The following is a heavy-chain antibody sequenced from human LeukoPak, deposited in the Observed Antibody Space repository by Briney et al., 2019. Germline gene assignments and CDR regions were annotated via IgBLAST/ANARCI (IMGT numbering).Heavy chain of an antibody. V-gene: IGHV5-51*01. CDR2: IYPGDSDT. CDR3: ARQEVPEYRSALYEGYYFDY. CDR1: GYNFNTYW. J-gene: IGHJ4*02. Sequence: GESLKISCKGSGYNFNTYWIGWVRQMPGRGLEWMGIIYPGDSDTRYSPSFQGQVTISADKSISTAYLQWSSLKASDTAIYYCARQEVPEYRSALYEGYYFDYWGQGTLVTVSS. D-gene: IGHD6-19*01.